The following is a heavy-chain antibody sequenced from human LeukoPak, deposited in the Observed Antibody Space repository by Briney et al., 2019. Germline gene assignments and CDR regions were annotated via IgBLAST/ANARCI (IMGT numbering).Heavy chain of an antibody. CDR1: GFTFSSYS. D-gene: IGHD5-24*01. Sequence: GGSLRLSCAASGFTFSSYSMNWVRQAPGKGLEWVSYISSSSSTIYYADSVKGRFTISRDNAKNSLYLQMNSLRAEDTAVYYCRVWLQSRDDAFNIWGQGTMVTVSS. V-gene: IGHV3-48*01. CDR3: RVWLQSRDDAFNI. CDR2: ISSSSSTI. J-gene: IGHJ3*02.